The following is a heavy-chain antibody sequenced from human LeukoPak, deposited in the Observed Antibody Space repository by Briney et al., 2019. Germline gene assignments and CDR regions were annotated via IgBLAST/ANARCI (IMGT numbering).Heavy chain of an antibody. CDR2: ISYDGSNK. CDR1: GFTFSSYG. Sequence: GGSLRLSCAASGFTFSSYGMHWVRQAPGKGLEWVAVISYDGSNKYYADSVKGRFTISRDNSKNTLYLQMNSLRAEDTAVYYCARDDPGETNFDYWGQGSLVTVSS. J-gene: IGHJ4*02. CDR3: ARDDPGETNFDY. V-gene: IGHV3-30*03. D-gene: IGHD3-10*01.